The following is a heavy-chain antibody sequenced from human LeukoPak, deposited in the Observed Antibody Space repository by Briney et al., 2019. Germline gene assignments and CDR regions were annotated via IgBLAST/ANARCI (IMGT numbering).Heavy chain of an antibody. CDR2: SSAYNGNT. J-gene: IGHJ4*02. CDR1: GYTFTSYG. Sequence: ASVKVSCKASGYTFTSYGISWVRQAPGQGLEWMGWSSAYNGNTNYAQKLQGRVTMTTDTSTSTVYMELSSLRYEDTAVYYCARLEPSLRGPTFDYWGQGTPVTVSS. D-gene: IGHD4-17*01. CDR3: ARLEPSLRGPTFDY. V-gene: IGHV1-18*01.